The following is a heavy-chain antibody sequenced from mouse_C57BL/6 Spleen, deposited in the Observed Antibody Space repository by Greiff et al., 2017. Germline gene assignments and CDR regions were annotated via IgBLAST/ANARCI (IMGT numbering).Heavy chain of an antibody. V-gene: IGHV1-50*01. CDR2: IDPSDSYT. CDR1: GYTFTSYW. D-gene: IGHD2-10*02. CDR3: ARRGGYGNYQYYFDY. Sequence: QVHVKQPGAELVKPGASVKLSCKASGYTFTSYWMQWVKQRPGQGLEWIGEIDPSDSYTNYNQKFKGKATLTVDTSSSTAYMQLSSLTSEDSAVYYCARRGGYGNYQYYFDYWGQGTTLTVSS. J-gene: IGHJ2*01.